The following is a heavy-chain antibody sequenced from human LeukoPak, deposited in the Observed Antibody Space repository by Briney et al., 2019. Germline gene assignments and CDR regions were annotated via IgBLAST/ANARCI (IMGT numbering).Heavy chain of an antibody. CDR3: ARLGSGGSSWPYYFDY. Sequence: SETLSRTRTVSGGFISSYYWSWIRQPPGKGREWIVYIYYGGSTNYNPSLKSQVTISVDTSKNQFSLKLSSVTAADTAVYYCARLGSGGSSWPYYFDYWGQGTLVTVSS. J-gene: IGHJ4*02. CDR1: GGFISSYY. D-gene: IGHD6-13*01. V-gene: IGHV4-59*08. CDR2: IYYGGST.